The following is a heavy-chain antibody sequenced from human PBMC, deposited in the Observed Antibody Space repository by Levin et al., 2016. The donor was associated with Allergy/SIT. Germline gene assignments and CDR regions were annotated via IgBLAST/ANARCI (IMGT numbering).Heavy chain of an antibody. V-gene: IGHV3-30*18. CDR3: AKEDYGSGNYYNAPYYYGMDV. Sequence: GESLKISCAASTFTFSSFGMHWVRQAPGKGLEWVAVISHDGSNKFYADSVKGRFTISRDNSKNTLYLQMNSLGPEDTAVYYCAKEDYGSGNYYNAPYYYGMDVWGQGTTVTVSS. CDR1: TFTFSSFG. CDR2: ISHDGSNK. J-gene: IGHJ6*02. D-gene: IGHD3-10*01.